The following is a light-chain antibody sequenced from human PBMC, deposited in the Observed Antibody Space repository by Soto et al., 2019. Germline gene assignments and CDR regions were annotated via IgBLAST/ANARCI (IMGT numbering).Light chain of an antibody. J-gene: IGKJ2*01. CDR3: QQYGSSSYT. CDR2: GAS. CDR1: QSVSSSY. Sequence: EIVLTQSPGTLYLSPGERATLSCRASQSVSSSYLAWYQQKPGQAPRLLIYGASGRATGIPDRFSGSGSGTDLTLTISRLEPEDFAVYYCQQYGSSSYTFGQGTKLEIK. V-gene: IGKV3-20*01.